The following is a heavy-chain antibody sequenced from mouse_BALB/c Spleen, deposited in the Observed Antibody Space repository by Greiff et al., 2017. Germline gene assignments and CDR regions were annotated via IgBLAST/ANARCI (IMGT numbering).Heavy chain of an antibody. J-gene: IGHJ4*01. D-gene: IGHD1-1*01. CDR2: INPYNDGT. V-gene: IGHV1-14*01. CDR3: ARDGSRWAMDY. CDR1: GYTFTSYV. Sequence: EVQLVESGPELVKPGASVKMSCKASGYTFTSYVMHWVKQKPGQGLEWIGYINPYNDGTKYNEKFKGKATLTSDKSSSTAYMELSSLTSEDSAVYYCARDGSRWAMDYWGQGTSVTVSS.